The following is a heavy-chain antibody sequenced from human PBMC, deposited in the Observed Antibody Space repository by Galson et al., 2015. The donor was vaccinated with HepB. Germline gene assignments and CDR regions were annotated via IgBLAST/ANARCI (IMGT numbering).Heavy chain of an antibody. CDR2: IFPGDSHT. V-gene: IGHV5-51*03. J-gene: IGHJ6*02. CDR3: AGSSSGPLGYYGKDV. D-gene: IGHD3-22*01. CDR1: GYNFSGYW. Sequence: QSGAEVKKPGESLKISCKGSGYNFSGYWIGWVRQMPGKGLEWMGTIFPGDSHTRYSPSFQGQVTISADKSTAYLQWSSLKASDTAMYYCAGSSSGPLGYYGKDVWGQGTTVTVSS.